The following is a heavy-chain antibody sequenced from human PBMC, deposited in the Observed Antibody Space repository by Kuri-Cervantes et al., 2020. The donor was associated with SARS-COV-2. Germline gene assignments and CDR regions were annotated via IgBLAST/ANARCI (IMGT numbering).Heavy chain of an antibody. Sequence: ESLKISCTVSGGSISGHYWSWIRQPPGKGLEWIGNIYHSGSTYYNPSLKSRVTISVDTSKNQFSLKLSSVTAADTAVYYCARHSSGWGGYYFDYWGQGTLVTVSS. CDR2: IYHSGST. D-gene: IGHD6-19*01. CDR3: ARHSSGWGGYYFDY. J-gene: IGHJ4*02. V-gene: IGHV4-59*04. CDR1: GGSISGHY.